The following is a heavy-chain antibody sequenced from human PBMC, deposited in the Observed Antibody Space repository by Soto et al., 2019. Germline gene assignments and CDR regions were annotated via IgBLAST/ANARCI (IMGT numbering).Heavy chain of an antibody. D-gene: IGHD7-27*01. J-gene: IGHJ5*02. V-gene: IGHV4-30-4*01. Sequence: QVQLQVSGPGLVEPSQTLSLTCTVSGASVSSGDYFWTWIRQPPGKDLEWIGYIYSSGSTNYNPSPRSRVTMSNDTSKNQFSLNLNSVTAADTAVYYCARRVTGGGERFAPWGQGTLVTVSS. CDR1: GASVSSGDYF. CDR2: IYSSGST. CDR3: ARRVTGGGERFAP.